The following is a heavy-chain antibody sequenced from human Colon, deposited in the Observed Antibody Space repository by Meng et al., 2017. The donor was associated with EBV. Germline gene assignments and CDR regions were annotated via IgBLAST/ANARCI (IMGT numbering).Heavy chain of an antibody. V-gene: IGHV4-34*02. CDR3: ARGLAWFRELLSINWFDP. D-gene: IGHD3-10*01. Sequence: HVQQQQWAGGLLKPSESWSLTCAAYGGSFSGYYWTWIRQPPGKGLEWMGEINHSGSTNYNPSLKSRVTISVDTSKNQFSLKLSSVTAADTAVYYCARGLAWFRELLSINWFDPWGQGTLVTVSS. CDR1: GGSFSGYY. J-gene: IGHJ5*02. CDR2: INHSGST.